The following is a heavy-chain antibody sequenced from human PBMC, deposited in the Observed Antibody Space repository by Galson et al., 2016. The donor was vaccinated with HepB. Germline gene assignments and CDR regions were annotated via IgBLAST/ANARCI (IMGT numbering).Heavy chain of an antibody. J-gene: IGHJ3*02. CDR2: INAGNGNT. CDR3: ARGQSSGYYYDAFGI. Sequence: SCKASGYTFTSYAMHWVRQAPGQRLEWMGWINAGNGNTKYSQKFQGRVTITRDTSASTAYMQLSSLRSEDTAVFYCARGQSSGYYYDAFGIWGQGTMVTVSS. D-gene: IGHD3-22*01. CDR1: GYTFTSYA. V-gene: IGHV1-3*01.